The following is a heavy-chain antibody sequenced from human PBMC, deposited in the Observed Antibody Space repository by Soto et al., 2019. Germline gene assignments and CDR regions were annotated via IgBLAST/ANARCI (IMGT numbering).Heavy chain of an antibody. V-gene: IGHV3-48*01. CDR2: ISSSSSTI. J-gene: IGHJ5*02. D-gene: IGHD2-2*01. CDR3: AREYCSSTSCLNWFDP. Sequence: EVQLVESGGGLVQPGGSLRLSCAASGFTFSSYSMNWVRQAPGKGLEWVSYISSSSSTIYYADSVKGRFTISRDNAKNLLNLQMNSLSAEDTAVYYCAREYCSSTSCLNWFDPWGQGTLVTVSS. CDR1: GFTFSSYS.